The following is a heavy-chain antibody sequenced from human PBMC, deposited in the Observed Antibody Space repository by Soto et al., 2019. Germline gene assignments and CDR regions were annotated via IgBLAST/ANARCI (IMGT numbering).Heavy chain of an antibody. V-gene: IGHV3-15*01. CDR2: IKSNSDGGTT. CDR1: GFTFGDAW. Sequence: EVQLVESGGGLVKPGESLSLSCAASGFTFGDAWMSWVRQAPGKGLEWVGRIKSNSDGGTTDYAAPVKGRFTISRGDSKNTMYLQMTSLKTEYTAVYYCTTYTSSRNYVYWGQGTLVTVSS. CDR3: TTYTSSRNYVY. D-gene: IGHD6-13*01. J-gene: IGHJ4*02.